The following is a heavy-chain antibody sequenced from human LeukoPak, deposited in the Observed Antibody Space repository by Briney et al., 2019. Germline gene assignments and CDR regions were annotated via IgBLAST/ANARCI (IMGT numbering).Heavy chain of an antibody. D-gene: IGHD2-2*03. CDR2: ITYDGSDQ. V-gene: IGHV3-30*03. CDR1: GFIFSSYG. J-gene: IGHJ5*02. CDR3: ARLDIVLS. Sequence: PGGSLRLSCAASGFIFSSYGMHWVRQAPGKGLEWVAIITYDGSDQYYADSVKGRFTISRDDSKNTLYLQMNSLTAEDTAMYYCARLDIVLSWGQGALVTVSS.